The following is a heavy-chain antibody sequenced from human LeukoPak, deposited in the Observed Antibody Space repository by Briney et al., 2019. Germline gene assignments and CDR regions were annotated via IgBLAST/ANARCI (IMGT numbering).Heavy chain of an antibody. V-gene: IGHV4-34*01. Sequence: SETLSLTCAVYGGSFSGYYWSWIRQPPGKGLEWIGEINHSGSTNYNPSLKSRVTISVDTSKNQFSLMLSSVTAADTAVYYCPRVTRRPSDWGQGTLVTVSS. CDR2: INHSGST. CDR1: GGSFSGYY. J-gene: IGHJ4*02. CDR3: PRVTRRPSD.